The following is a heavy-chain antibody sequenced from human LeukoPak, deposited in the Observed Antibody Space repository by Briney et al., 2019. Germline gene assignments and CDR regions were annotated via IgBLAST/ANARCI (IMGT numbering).Heavy chain of an antibody. Sequence: GGSLRLSCAASGFTFSSYGMSWVRQAPGKGLEWVSRINSDGSSTSYADSVKGRFTISRDNAKSTLYLQMNSLRAEDTAVYYCARAVARYMDVWGKGTTVTISS. CDR1: GFTFSSYG. CDR3: ARAVARYMDV. V-gene: IGHV3-74*01. D-gene: IGHD5-12*01. J-gene: IGHJ6*03. CDR2: INSDGSST.